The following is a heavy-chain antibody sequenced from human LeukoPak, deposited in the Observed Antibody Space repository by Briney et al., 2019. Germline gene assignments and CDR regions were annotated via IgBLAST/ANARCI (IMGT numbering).Heavy chain of an antibody. V-gene: IGHV4-59*01. D-gene: IGHD6-13*01. J-gene: IGHJ4*02. CDR2: IYYSGST. CDR3: ARIHGRYSSSWPFDY. Sequence: SETLSLTCTVPGGSISSYYWSWIRQPPGKGLEWIGYIYYSGSTNYNPSLKSRVTISVDTSKNQFSLKLSSVTAADTAVYYCARIHGRYSSSWPFDYWGQGTLVTVSS. CDR1: GGSISSYY.